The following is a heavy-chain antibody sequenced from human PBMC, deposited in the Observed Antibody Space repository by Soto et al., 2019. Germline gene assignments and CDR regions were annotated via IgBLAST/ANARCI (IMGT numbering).Heavy chain of an antibody. CDR3: AKDSHWAIISPTQDY. Sequence: VQFSESGGGLVQPGGSLRLSCAASGFGFTFSTSAMSWVRQAPGKGLEWVSTFRESGGTTHYANSVKGRFTISRDTSKNMLYLQMNSRRAEDTAIYYCAKDSHWAIISPTQDYWGHGTLVTVYS. CDR2: FRESGGTT. D-gene: IGHD2-2*01. V-gene: IGHV3-23*01. J-gene: IGHJ4*01. CDR1: GFGFTFSTSA.